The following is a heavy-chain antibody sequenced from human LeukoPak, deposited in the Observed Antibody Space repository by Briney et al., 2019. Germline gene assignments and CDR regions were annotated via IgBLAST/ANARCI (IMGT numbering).Heavy chain of an antibody. V-gene: IGHV3-23*01. D-gene: IGHD2-21*01. Sequence: GGSLRPSCAASGFTFSSYGMTWVRQAPGKGLEGVSSIGGSGLDTYYPASVKGRFFISRDNAKSTLYLQMTSLGAEDTAVYFCAKEGVILGPSHFDHWGQGTLVTVSS. CDR3: AKEGVILGPSHFDH. CDR1: GFTFSSYG. CDR2: IGGSGLDT. J-gene: IGHJ4*02.